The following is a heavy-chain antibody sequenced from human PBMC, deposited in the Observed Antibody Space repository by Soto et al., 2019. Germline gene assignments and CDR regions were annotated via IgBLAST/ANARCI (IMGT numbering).Heavy chain of an antibody. CDR2: IYYSGST. CDR3: ARSIRGAAAGPFDC. Sequence: PSETLSLTCTVSGGSISSGGYYWSWIRQHPGKGLEWIGYIYYSGSTYYNPSLKSRVTISVDTSKNQFSLKLSSVTAADTAVYYWARSIRGAAAGPFDCWGTGTLVNRSS. J-gene: IGHJ4*02. CDR1: GGSISSGGYY. V-gene: IGHV4-31*03. D-gene: IGHD6-13*01.